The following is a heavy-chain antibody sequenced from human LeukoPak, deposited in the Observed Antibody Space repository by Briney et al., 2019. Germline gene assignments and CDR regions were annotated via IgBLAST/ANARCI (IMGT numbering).Heavy chain of an antibody. Sequence: GGSLRLSSAASGFTFRSYWMSWVRQAPGKGLEWVANIMKDGSSNHYADSVRGRFTISRDNAKNSMYLQMNSLRAADTAVYYCVRDADYYKGDYWGQGTLVTVSS. CDR2: IMKDGSSN. V-gene: IGHV3-7*03. CDR1: GFTFRSYW. CDR3: VRDADYYKGDY. J-gene: IGHJ4*02. D-gene: IGHD1-26*01.